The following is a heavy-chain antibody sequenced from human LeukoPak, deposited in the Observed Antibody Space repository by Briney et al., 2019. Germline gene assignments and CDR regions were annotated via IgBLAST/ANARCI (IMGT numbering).Heavy chain of an antibody. CDR1: GFTFSSYS. J-gene: IGHJ4*02. D-gene: IGHD4-23*01. CDR3: AREDYGGNSGVDY. Sequence: GGSLRLSCAASGFTFSSYSMNWVRQAPGKGLEWVSSISSSSTYIYYADSVKGRFTISRDNAKNSLYLQMNSPRAEDTAVYHCAREDYGGNSGVDYWGRGTLVTVSS. CDR2: ISSSSTYI. V-gene: IGHV3-21*01.